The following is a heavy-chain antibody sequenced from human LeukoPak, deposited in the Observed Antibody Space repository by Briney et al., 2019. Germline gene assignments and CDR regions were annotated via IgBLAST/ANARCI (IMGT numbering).Heavy chain of an antibody. Sequence: PGGSLRLSCVASGFMFNSYTMNWVRQAPGKGLEWVSSISGSSSDIFYADAVRGRFTISRDSAKNSVFLQMNSLRDGDTATYYCTSCSFDSSGYYYGWGLGTLVTVSS. CDR3: TSCSFDSSGYYYG. CDR1: GFMFNSYT. V-gene: IGHV3-48*02. J-gene: IGHJ4*02. D-gene: IGHD3-22*01. CDR2: ISGSSSDI.